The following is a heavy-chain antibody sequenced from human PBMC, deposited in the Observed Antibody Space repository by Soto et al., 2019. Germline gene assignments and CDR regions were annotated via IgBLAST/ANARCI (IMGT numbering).Heavy chain of an antibody. CDR3: ARDRYYYGMDV. CDR2: ISGDGTTV. Sequence: PGGSLRLSCAASGFTFSSYWMSWVRQAPGKGLEWISYISGDGTTVHYIDSVKGRFTISRDNAKNSLYLQINSLRAEDSAVYYCARDRYYYGMDVWGQGTTVTVSS. D-gene: IGHD3-9*01. J-gene: IGHJ6*02. V-gene: IGHV3-48*04. CDR1: GFTFSSYW.